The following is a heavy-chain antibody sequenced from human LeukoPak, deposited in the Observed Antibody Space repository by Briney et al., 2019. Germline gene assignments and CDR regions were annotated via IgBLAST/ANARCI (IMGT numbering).Heavy chain of an antibody. CDR2: ISYDGSNK. Sequence: QPGGSLRLSCAASGFAFGRYVLHWVRQAPGKGLEWVAVISYDGSNKEFADSVKGRFAISRDNSKNTLYLQMNSLRAEDTAVYYCAKDLPGYSSGLYNGWGQGTLVTVSS. D-gene: IGHD6-19*01. J-gene: IGHJ4*02. V-gene: IGHV3-30*09. CDR3: AKDLPGYSSGLYNG. CDR1: GFAFGRYV.